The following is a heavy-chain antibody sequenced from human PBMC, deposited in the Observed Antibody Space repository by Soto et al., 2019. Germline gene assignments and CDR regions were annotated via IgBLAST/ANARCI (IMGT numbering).Heavy chain of an antibody. CDR1: GFTFSSYS. J-gene: IGHJ4*02. CDR3: ADRAHCSSTSCYIDY. V-gene: IGHV3-48*01. D-gene: IGHD2-2*02. CDR2: ISSSSSTI. Sequence: GGSLRLSCAASGFTFSSYSMNWVRQAPGKGLEWVSYISSSSSTIYYADSVKGRFTISRDNAKNSLYLQMNSLRAEDTAVYYCADRAHCSSTSCYIDYWGQGTLVTGSS.